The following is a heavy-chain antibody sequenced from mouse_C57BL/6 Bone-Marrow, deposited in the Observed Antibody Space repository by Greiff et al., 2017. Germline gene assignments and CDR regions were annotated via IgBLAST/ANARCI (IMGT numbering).Heavy chain of an antibody. D-gene: IGHD1-2*01. CDR1: GYTFTSYW. CDR3: GREEYGGGFAY. V-gene: IGHV1-7*01. J-gene: IGHJ3*01. Sequence: QVQLQQSGAELVKPGASVKLSCKASGYTFTSYWMHWVNQRPGQGLEWIGYINPSSGYTKYNEKFKGKATLTGDKSSSTAYMQLSSLTYEDSAVYYGGREEYGGGFAYWGQGTLVTVSA. CDR2: INPSSGYT.